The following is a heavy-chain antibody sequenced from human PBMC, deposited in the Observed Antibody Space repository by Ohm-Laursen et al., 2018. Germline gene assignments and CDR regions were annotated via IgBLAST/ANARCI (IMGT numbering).Heavy chain of an antibody. CDR1: QFTFSDYQ. CDR3: ARIGDLDDFWSGPDAFDI. Sequence: SLRLSCSASQFTFSDYQMSWIRQAPGKGLEWVAYMKLGGIEKYYLDSVKGRFTISRDNTKNSLYLQMNSLRTEDTAVYYCARIGDLDDFWSGPDAFDIWGQGTMVTVSS. D-gene: IGHD3-3*01. V-gene: IGHV3-7*01. CDR2: MKLGGIEK. J-gene: IGHJ3*02.